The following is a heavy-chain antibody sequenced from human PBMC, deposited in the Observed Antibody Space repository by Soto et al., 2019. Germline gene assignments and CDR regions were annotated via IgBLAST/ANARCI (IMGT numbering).Heavy chain of an antibody. CDR3: ASRWNYYGSGSYLNY. J-gene: IGHJ4*02. V-gene: IGHV4-39*01. CDR2: IYYSGST. CDR1: GGSISSSSYY. Sequence: QLQESGPGLVKPSETLSLTCTVSGGSISSSSYYWGWIRQPPGKGLEWIGSIYYSGSTYYNPSLKSRVTISVDTSKNQFSLKLSSVTAADTAVYYCASRWNYYGSGSYLNYWGQGTLVTVSS. D-gene: IGHD3-10*01.